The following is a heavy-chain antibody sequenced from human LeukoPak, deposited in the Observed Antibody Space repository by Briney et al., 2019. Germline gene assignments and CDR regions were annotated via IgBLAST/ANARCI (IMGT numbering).Heavy chain of an antibody. Sequence: PSETLSLTCTVSGGSISSYYWSWIRQPPGKGLEWIGYIYYSGSTNYNPSLKSRVTISVDTSKNQFSLKLNSVTAADTAVYYCARVPYDSSGYYYPSYYYYGMDVWGQGTTVTVSS. D-gene: IGHD3-22*01. V-gene: IGHV4-59*01. CDR1: GGSISSYY. J-gene: IGHJ6*02. CDR3: ARVPYDSSGYYYPSYYYYGMDV. CDR2: IYYSGST.